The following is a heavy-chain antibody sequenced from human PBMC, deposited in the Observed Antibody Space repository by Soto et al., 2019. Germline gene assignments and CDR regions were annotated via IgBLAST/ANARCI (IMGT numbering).Heavy chain of an antibody. D-gene: IGHD3-10*01. V-gene: IGHV3-74*01. CDR2: IDNAGTDS. Sequence: EVQLVESGGGLVQPGGSLRLSCAASGFTLSGRSMHWVRQAPGKGLVWVSGIDNAGTDSTYADSVKGRFTSSRDNAKNLLYLQMNSLRVEDTAVYYCARGWFGPDVWGHGTTVTVSS. CDR1: GFTLSGRS. J-gene: IGHJ6*02. CDR3: ARGWFGPDV.